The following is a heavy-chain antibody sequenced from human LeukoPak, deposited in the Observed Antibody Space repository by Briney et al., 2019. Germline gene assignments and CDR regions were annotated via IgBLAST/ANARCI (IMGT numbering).Heavy chain of an antibody. J-gene: IGHJ5*02. D-gene: IGHD4-17*01. CDR3: ARELTTVTTRGSKNWFDP. V-gene: IGHV1-2*02. Sequence: ASVKVSCKASGYTFTGYYMHWVRQAPGQGLEWMGWINPNGGGTNYAQKFQGRVTMTRDTSISTAYMELSRLRSDDTAVYYCARELTTVTTRGSKNWFDPWGQGTLVTVSS. CDR1: GYTFTGYY. CDR2: INPNGGGT.